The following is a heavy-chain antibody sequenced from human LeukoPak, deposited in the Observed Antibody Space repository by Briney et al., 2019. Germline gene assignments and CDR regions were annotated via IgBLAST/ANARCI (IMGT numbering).Heavy chain of an antibody. V-gene: IGHV4-59*01. Sequence: PSETLSLTCTVSGGSISSYYWSWIRQPPGKGLEWIGYTYYSGSTNYNPSLKSRVTISVNTSKNQFSLKLSSVTAADTAVYYCASSIVVVTSFDYWGQGTLVTVSS. CDR2: TYYSGST. D-gene: IGHD2-21*02. CDR3: ASSIVVVTSFDY. CDR1: GGSISSYY. J-gene: IGHJ4*02.